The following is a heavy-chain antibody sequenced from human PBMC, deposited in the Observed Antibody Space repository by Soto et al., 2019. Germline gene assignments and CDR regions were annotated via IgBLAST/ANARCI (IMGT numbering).Heavy chain of an antibody. CDR2: IYYSGST. V-gene: IGHV4-31*03. CDR1: GGSISSGGYY. D-gene: IGHD1-26*01. CDR3: ARKVGATQYYGMDV. Sequence: SETLSLTCTVSGGSISSGGYYWSWIRQHPGKGLEWIGYIYYSGSTYYNPSLKSRVTISVDTSKNQFSLNLSSVTAADAAVYYCARKVGATQYYGMDVWGQGNTVTVSS. J-gene: IGHJ6*02.